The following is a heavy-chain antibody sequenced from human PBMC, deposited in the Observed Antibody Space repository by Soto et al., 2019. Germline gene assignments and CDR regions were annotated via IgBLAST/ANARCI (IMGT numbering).Heavy chain of an antibody. J-gene: IGHJ4*02. CDR3: SKGQGLTVTGTFDH. V-gene: IGHV3-23*01. Sequence: LRLSCAASGFTFSDNAMNWVRQAPGKGLEWVSSIRSSGGSTYYADSVKGRFTISRDDSKNTLYLQMNSLRAEDTAVYYCSKGQGLTVTGTFDHWGQGTLVTVSS. CDR2: IRSSGGST. CDR1: GFTFSDNA. D-gene: IGHD2-21*02.